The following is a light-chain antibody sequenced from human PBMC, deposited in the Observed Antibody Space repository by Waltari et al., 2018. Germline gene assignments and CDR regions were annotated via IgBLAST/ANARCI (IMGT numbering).Light chain of an antibody. J-gene: IGLJ2*01. Sequence: QSVLTQPPSASGTPGQRVIISCSGSSSNIGSNYVYWYQQVPGTAPKLLIYKNNQRPSGVPDRFSGSKSGTSASLAINGLRSEDEADYYCAAWDDSLSGHVVFGGGTKLTAL. CDR2: KNN. CDR3: AAWDDSLSGHVV. CDR1: SSNIGSNY. V-gene: IGLV1-47*01.